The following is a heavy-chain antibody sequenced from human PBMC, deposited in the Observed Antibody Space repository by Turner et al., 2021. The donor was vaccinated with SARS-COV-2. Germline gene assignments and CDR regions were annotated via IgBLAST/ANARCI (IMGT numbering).Heavy chain of an antibody. CDR2: IYYSGNT. V-gene: IGHV4-59*01. CDR1: GGSISGYY. J-gene: IGHJ4*02. CDR3: ARGSGSSSCWWDN. D-gene: IGHD6-19*01. Sequence: QVQLQESGPGLVKPSETLSLTCTVSGGSISGYYGSWLRQPPGKALEWIGYIYYSGNTYYNPSLKGRVTISVDTSKNQFSLKVSSVTAADTAVYYCARGSGSSSCWWDNWGQGTLVTVSS.